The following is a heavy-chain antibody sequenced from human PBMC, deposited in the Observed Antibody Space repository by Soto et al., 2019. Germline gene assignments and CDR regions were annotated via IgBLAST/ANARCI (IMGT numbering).Heavy chain of an antibody. CDR3: GSVDTAMGDAFDI. CDR2: ISAYNGNT. D-gene: IGHD5-18*01. V-gene: IGHV1-18*01. Sequence: ASVKVSCKASGYTFTSYGISWVRQAPGQGLEWMGWISAYNGNTNYAQKLQGRVTMTTDTSTSTAYMELRSLRSDDTAVYYCGSVDTAMGDAFDIWGQGTMVTVSS. CDR1: GYTFTSYG. J-gene: IGHJ3*02.